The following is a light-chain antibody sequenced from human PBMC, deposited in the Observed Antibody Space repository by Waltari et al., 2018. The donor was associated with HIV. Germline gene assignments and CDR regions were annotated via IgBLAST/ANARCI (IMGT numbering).Light chain of an antibody. CDR2: DDS. CDR3: QVWDSTSDHLWV. CDR1: TIGTKS. V-gene: IGLV3-21*02. Sequence: SYVLTQSPSVSVAPGQTARITCWGNTIGTKSVHWSRQKPGQAPVLVVYDDSDRPSGIPERFSGSNSGNAATLTISKVEVGDEADYFCQVWDSTSDHLWVFGGGSRLTVL. J-gene: IGLJ3*02.